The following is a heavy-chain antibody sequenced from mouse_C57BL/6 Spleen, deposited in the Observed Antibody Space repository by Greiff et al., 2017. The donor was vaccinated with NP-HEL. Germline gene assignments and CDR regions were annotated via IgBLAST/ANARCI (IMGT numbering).Heavy chain of an antibody. V-gene: IGHV5-17*01. CDR3: ARDYDYYFDD. Sequence: EVKLVESGGGLVKPGGSLTLSCAASGFTFSDYGMHWVRQAPEKGLEWVAYISSGSSTIYYADTVKGRFTISRDNAKNTLFLQMTSLRSEDTAMYYCARDYDYYFDDWGQGTTLTVSS. CDR2: ISSGSSTI. J-gene: IGHJ2*01. D-gene: IGHD2-4*01. CDR1: GFTFSDYG.